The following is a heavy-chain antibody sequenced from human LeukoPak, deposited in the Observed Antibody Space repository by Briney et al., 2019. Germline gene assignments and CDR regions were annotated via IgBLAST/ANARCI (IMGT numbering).Heavy chain of an antibody. CDR2: INHSGST. CDR1: GGSFSGYY. CDR3: ARGRAAEGD. J-gene: IGHJ4*02. Sequence: SETLSLTCAVYGGSFSGYYWSWIRQPPGKGLEWIGEINHSGSTNYNPSLKSRVTISVDTSKNQFSLKLSSVTAADAAVYYCARGRAAEGDWGQGTLVTVSS. D-gene: IGHD6-25*01. V-gene: IGHV4-34*01.